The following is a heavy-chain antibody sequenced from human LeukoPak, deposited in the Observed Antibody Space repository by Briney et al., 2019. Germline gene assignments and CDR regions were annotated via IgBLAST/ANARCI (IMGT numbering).Heavy chain of an antibody. Sequence: ASVKVSCKASGYTFTGYYMHWVRQAPGLGLEWMGSINPNSGGTNYAQKFQGRVTMTRDTSISTAYMELSRLRSDDTAVYYCARKYYYDSSGYYSDAFDIWGQGTMVTVSS. CDR2: INPNSGGT. D-gene: IGHD3-22*01. CDR3: ARKYYYDSSGYYSDAFDI. J-gene: IGHJ3*02. V-gene: IGHV1-2*02. CDR1: GYTFTGYY.